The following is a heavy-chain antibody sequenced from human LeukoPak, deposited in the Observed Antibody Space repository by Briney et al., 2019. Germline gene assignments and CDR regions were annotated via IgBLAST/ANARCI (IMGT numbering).Heavy chain of an antibody. J-gene: IGHJ6*02. CDR2: IYYSGST. CDR1: GGSISSGGYY. V-gene: IGHV4-31*03. Sequence: SQTLSLTCTVSGGSISSGGYYWSWIRQHPGKGLEWIGYIYYSGSTYYNPSLKSRVTISVDTSKNQFSLKLSSVTAADTAVYYCARDRGSSGYYYYGMDVWGQGTTVIVSS. D-gene: IGHD3-22*01. CDR3: ARDRGSSGYYYYGMDV.